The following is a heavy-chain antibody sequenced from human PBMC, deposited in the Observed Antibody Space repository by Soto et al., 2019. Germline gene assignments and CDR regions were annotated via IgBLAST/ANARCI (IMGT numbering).Heavy chain of an antibody. J-gene: IGHJ6*02. CDR1: GFTFSSYS. CDR3: ARGIADTVYYSNGMDV. V-gene: IGHV3-21*01. Sequence: EVQLVESGGGLVKPGGSLRLSCAASGFTFSSYSMNWVRQAPGKGLEWVSSITSSSNYIYYADSVKGRFTISRDNAKNSRYQQMNSLRAEDTAVYYCARGIADTVYYSNGMDVWGQGTTVTASS. CDR2: ITSSSNYI. D-gene: IGHD4-17*01.